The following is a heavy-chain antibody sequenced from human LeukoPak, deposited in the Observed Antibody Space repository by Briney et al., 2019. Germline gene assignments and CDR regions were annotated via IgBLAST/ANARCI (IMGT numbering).Heavy chain of an antibody. V-gene: IGHV1-18*01. D-gene: IGHD5-24*01. CDR2: INVYNGNT. CDR3: AKDDGSVGDY. J-gene: IGHJ4*02. Sequence: GASVKVSCKASGYICTTYGIGWVRQAPGQGLEWMGWINVYNGNTNYGQKLQGRVTMTTDTSTSTAYMALRSLSSDDTAVYYCAKDDGSVGDYWGQGTLVTVSS. CDR1: GYICTTYG.